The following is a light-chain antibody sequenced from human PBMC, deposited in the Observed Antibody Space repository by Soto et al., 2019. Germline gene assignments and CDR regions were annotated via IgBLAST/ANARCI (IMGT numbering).Light chain of an antibody. V-gene: IGKV1-5*03. CDR3: HQYNSYPYT. Sequence: DIQMTQSPSSLSASVGDGVTITCRASQSISSYVSWYQQKPGKAPKLLIYKASSLESGVPSRFSGSGSGTEFTLTISNLQPDDFATYYCHQYNSYPYTFGQGTKVDIK. CDR1: QSISSY. CDR2: KAS. J-gene: IGKJ2*01.